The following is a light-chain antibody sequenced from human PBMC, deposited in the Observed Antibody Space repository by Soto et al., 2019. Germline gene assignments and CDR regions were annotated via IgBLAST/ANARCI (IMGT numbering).Light chain of an antibody. J-gene: IGLJ3*02. CDR2: DVT. V-gene: IGLV2-14*01. Sequence: QSVLTQPASVSGSPGQSITISCTGTSSDVGGYNYVSWYQQHPGKAPKLMIYDVTNRPSGVSNRFSGSKSGNTASLTISGLQAEDEADYYCISYTSSSTPFVFGGGTKLTVL. CDR3: ISYTSSSTPFV. CDR1: SSDVGGYNY.